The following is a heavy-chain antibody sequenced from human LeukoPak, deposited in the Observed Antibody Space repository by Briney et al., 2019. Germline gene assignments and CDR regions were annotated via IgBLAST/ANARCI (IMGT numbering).Heavy chain of an antibody. J-gene: IGHJ3*02. V-gene: IGHV4-34*01. CDR3: AKQGRQIPFGGVVAIAPLGI. Sequence: KTSETLSLTCAVYGGSFSGYYWSWIRQPPGKGLEWIGEINHSGSTNYNPSLKSRVSISVDRSKNQVSLNLSSVTAADTALYYCAKQGRQIPFGGVVAIAPLGIWGQGTMVTVSS. CDR1: GGSFSGYY. D-gene: IGHD3-16*02. CDR2: INHSGST.